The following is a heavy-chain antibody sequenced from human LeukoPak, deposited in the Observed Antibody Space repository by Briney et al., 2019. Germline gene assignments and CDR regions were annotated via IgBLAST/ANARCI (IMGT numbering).Heavy chain of an antibody. Sequence: SGPTLVNPTQTLTLTCTVSGFSLSTYGVGVGWIRQPPGRALEWLALIYWDDDKRFSPSLRSRLTITKDTSNNQVVLEMTNMDPVDTATYYCADSSTLSTTGQRAFDTWGQGTMVTVSS. CDR3: ADSSTLSTTGQRAFDT. CDR2: IYWDDDK. J-gene: IGHJ3*02. CDR1: GFSLSTYGVG. D-gene: IGHD5/OR15-5a*01. V-gene: IGHV2-5*02.